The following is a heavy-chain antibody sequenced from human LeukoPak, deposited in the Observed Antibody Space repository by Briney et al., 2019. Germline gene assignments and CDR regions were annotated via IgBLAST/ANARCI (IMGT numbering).Heavy chain of an antibody. CDR2: NGRSGDL. CDR3: ARRSAGHLGNGMDV. D-gene: IGHD1-1*01. J-gene: IGHJ6*02. CDR1: GFAFSSYS. Sequence: GRTLRLSRAASGFAFSSYSMNWARHAPGKGLEWVSSNGRSGDLYYADSVEGRFTITRDNAENSLYMQMNRLRAEDTAVYYCARRSAGHLGNGMDVWGQGTTVSVSS. V-gene: IGHV3-21*01.